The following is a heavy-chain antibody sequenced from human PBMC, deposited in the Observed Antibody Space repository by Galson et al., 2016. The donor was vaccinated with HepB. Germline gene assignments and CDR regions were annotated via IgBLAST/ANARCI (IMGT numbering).Heavy chain of an antibody. CDR1: GGSVSSDNYF. J-gene: IGHJ6*02. D-gene: IGHD3-9*01. CDR2: IYYSGGT. Sequence: ETLSLTCIVSGGSVSSDNYFWSWIRQPPGKGLEWIGYIYYSGGTNCNPSLKSRVTISVDTSKNQFSLKLSSVTAADTAVYFCARSALDYDISAGYYRPLAMDVWGQGTTVTVS. V-gene: IGHV4-61*01. CDR3: ARSALDYDISAGYYRPLAMDV.